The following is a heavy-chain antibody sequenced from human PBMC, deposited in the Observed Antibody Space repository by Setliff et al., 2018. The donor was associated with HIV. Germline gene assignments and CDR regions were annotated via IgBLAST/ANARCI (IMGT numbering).Heavy chain of an antibody. CDR1: GYTFTSYY. Sequence: GASVKVSCKASGYTFTSYYIHWVRQAPGQGLEWMGVITPRTGSTTYAQKFQGRVTMIRDTSTSTVYMQLSSLRSEDTAVYYCARDCGGDYSCSYYYGMDVWGHGTTVTVSS. J-gene: IGHJ6*02. D-gene: IGHD2-21*02. CDR2: ITPRTGST. CDR3: ARDCGGDYSCSYYYGMDV. V-gene: IGHV1-46*01.